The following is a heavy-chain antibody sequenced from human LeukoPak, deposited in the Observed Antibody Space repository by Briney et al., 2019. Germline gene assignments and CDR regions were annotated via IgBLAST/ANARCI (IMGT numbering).Heavy chain of an antibody. V-gene: IGHV5-51*01. CDR1: GYSLTTYW. Sequence: GEALKISCKGSGYSLTTYWIAWVRPMPGEGLEWMGIIYPGDSDTRYSPSFQGQVTISADKSISTAYLQWSSLKASDTAMYYCARAPYSSSSWYYYYYMDVWGKGTTVTVSS. CDR2: IYPGDSDT. CDR3: ARAPYSSSSWYYYYYMDV. J-gene: IGHJ6*03. D-gene: IGHD6-6*01.